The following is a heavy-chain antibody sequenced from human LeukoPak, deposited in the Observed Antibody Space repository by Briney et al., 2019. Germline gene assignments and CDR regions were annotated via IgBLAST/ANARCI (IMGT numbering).Heavy chain of an antibody. CDR3: ARNPTRYCRGASCANWYDP. J-gene: IGHJ5*02. D-gene: IGHD2-15*01. V-gene: IGHV1-8*01. CDR2: MNPNSGNT. Sequence: SVKVSCKASGYTFTSYDINWVRQATGQGLDWMGWMNPNSGNTGYAQKFQGRVTMTRNTSISTAYMELSSLRSEDTAVYYCARNPTRYCRGASCANWYDPCGQGPLVTVSS. CDR1: GYTFTSYD.